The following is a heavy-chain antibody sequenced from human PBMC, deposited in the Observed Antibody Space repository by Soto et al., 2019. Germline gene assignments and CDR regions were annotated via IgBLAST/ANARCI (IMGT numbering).Heavy chain of an antibody. CDR2: INHSGST. J-gene: IGHJ5*02. CDR1: GGSFSGYY. V-gene: IGHV4-34*01. CDR3: ARRELRLKISGVAPPGGWFEP. Sequence: SETLSPTSAVYGGSFSGYYWSWIRQPPGKGLEWIGEINHSGSTNYNPSLKSRVTISVDTSKNQFSLKLSPVAAAGTAVYYLARRELRLKISGVAPPGGWFEPWGQGTLVTGS. D-gene: IGHD3-3*01.